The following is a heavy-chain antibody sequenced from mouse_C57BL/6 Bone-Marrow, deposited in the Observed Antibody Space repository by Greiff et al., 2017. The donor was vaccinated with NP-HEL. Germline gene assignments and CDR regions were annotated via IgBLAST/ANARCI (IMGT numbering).Heavy chain of an antibody. D-gene: IGHD2-4*01. J-gene: IGHJ2*01. Sequence: QVQLKESGPELVKPGASVKISCKASGYTFTDYYINWVKQRPGQGLEWIGWIFPGSGSTYYNEKFKGKATLTVDKSSSTAYMLLSSLTSEDSAVYFCARWRMITTWDYFDYWGQGTTLTVSS. CDR1: GYTFTDYY. CDR3: ARWRMITTWDYFDY. V-gene: IGHV1-75*01. CDR2: IFPGSGST.